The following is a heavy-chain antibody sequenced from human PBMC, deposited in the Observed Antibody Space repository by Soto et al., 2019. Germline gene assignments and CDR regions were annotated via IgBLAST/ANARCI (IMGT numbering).Heavy chain of an antibody. J-gene: IGHJ4*02. CDR1: GFTFDDYA. CDR2: ISWNNPSI. V-gene: IGHV3-9*01. D-gene: IGHD3-3*01. Sequence: LRLSCAASGFTFDDYAMHWVRQVPGKGLEWVSGISWNNPSIGYADSVKGRFTTSRDNAKNSLYLEMNSLRTEDTALYYCVKDWGNDFGNRFFNFWGQGPPVPVSS. CDR3: VKDWGNDFGNRFFNF.